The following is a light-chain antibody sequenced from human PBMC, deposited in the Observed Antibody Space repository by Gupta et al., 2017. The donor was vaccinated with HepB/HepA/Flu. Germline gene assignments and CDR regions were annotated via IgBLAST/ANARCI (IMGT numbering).Light chain of an antibody. CDR2: LGS. CDR1: QSLLHSNCYKY. V-gene: IGKV2-28*01. Sequence: DIVMTQSPLALPVTAGEAASISCRSSQSLLHSNCYKYVYWYLQKPGQSPQLLIYLGSNRASGVPDRFSGSGSGTDFTLKISRVEAEDVGVYYCMQILQIPPFTFGPGTKVDIK. J-gene: IGKJ3*01. CDR3: MQILQIPPFT.